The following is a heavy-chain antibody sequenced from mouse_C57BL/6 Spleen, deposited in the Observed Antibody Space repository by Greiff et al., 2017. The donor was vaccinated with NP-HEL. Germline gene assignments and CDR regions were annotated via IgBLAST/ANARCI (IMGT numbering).Heavy chain of an antibody. J-gene: IGHJ4*01. CDR2: IDPSDSYT. Sequence: QVQLQQPGAELVKPGASVKLSCKASGYTFTSYWMQWVKQRPGQGLEWIGEIDPSDSYTNYNQKFKGKATLTVDTSSSTAYMQLSSLTSEDSAVYYCARSKAYSWDYWGQGTSVTVSS. CDR3: ARSKAYSWDY. D-gene: IGHD2-10*01. V-gene: IGHV1-50*01. CDR1: GYTFTSYW.